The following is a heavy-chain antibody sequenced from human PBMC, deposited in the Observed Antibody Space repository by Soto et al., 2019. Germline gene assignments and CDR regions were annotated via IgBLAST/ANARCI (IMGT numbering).Heavy chain of an antibody. V-gene: IGHV3-30-3*01. CDR1: GFTFSSYA. D-gene: IGHD2-15*01. CDR2: ISYDGSNK. CDR3: AKAHNQLGYCSGGSCSHFDY. J-gene: IGHJ4*02. Sequence: PGGSLRLSCAASGFTFSSYAMHWVRQAPGKGLEWVAVISYDGSNKYYADSVKGRFTISRDNSKNTLYLQMNSLRAEDTAVYYCAKAHNQLGYCSGGSCSHFDYWGQGTLVTVSS.